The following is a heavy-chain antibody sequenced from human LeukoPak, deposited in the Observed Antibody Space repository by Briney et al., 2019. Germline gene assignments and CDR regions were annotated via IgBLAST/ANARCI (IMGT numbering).Heavy chain of an antibody. J-gene: IGHJ6*03. D-gene: IGHD3-10*01. CDR3: ARTTEEYYGSGKSRKYYSYYYYMDV. CDR1: GVSISNYY. CDR2: IYYSGST. Sequence: SETLSLTCTVSGVSISNYYWSWIRQPPGKGLEWIGYIYYSGSTNYNPSLKSRVTISVDRTKNHFSLKLSSVTAADTAAYYCARTTEEYYGSGKSRKYYSYYYYMDVWGKGTTVTVSS. V-gene: IGHV4-59*01.